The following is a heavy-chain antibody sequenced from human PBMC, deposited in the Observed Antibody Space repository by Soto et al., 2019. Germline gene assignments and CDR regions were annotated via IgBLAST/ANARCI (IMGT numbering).Heavy chain of an antibody. V-gene: IGHV1-69*01. CDR1: GGTFSSYN. J-gene: IGHJ6*02. D-gene: IGHD6-13*01. CDR3: ARVPESRAAADYGMDV. CDR2: IIPIFGTA. Sequence: QVQLAQSGAEVKKPGSSVKVSCKASGGTFSSYNIIWVRQAPGQRLEWMGGIIPIFGTANNAPKIQSRVTITADESTSTASMELSSLRYEDTAVYYCARVPESRAAADYGMDVWGQGTTVTVSS.